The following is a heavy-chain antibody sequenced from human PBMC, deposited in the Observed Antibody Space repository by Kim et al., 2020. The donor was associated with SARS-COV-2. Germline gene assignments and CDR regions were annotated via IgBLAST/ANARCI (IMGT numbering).Heavy chain of an antibody. V-gene: IGHV6-1*01. CDR1: GDSVSSNSAA. J-gene: IGHJ5*02. D-gene: IGHD3-16*01. Sequence: SQTLSLTCAISGDSVSSNSAAWNWIRQSPSRGLEWLGRTYYRTKWYNEYALSVKSRITINPDTSKNQFSLQLKSVTPEDTAVYYCVGGSSWNTWGQGTLVTVSS. CDR2: TYYRTKWYN. CDR3: VGGSSWNT.